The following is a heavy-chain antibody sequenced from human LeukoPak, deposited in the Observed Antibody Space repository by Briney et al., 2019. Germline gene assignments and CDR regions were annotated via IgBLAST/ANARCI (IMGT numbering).Heavy chain of an antibody. J-gene: IGHJ4*02. CDR1: GDSIDSYY. V-gene: IGHV4-59*01. D-gene: IGHD6-13*01. CDR2: IYYTGST. CDR3: ARQQLSQLYYFDN. Sequence: SETLSLTCTVSGDSIDSYYWSWIRQPPGKGLEWIGYIYYTGSTNYNPSLKSRVTISVDTSKNQFSLKLSSVTAADTAVYYCARQQLSQLYYFDNWGQGTLVTVSS.